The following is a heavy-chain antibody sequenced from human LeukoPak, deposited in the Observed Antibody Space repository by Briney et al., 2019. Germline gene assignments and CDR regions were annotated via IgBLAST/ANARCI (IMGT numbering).Heavy chain of an antibody. Sequence: GGSLRLSCAASGFTFDDYAMHWVRQAPGKGLEWVSGISWNRGSIGYADSVKGRFTISRDNAKNSLYLQMNSLRAEDTALYYCAKAQRAPIVVVPAAAYGMDVWGQGTTVTVSS. V-gene: IGHV3-9*01. CDR3: AKAQRAPIVVVPAAAYGMDV. CDR2: ISWNRGSI. J-gene: IGHJ6*02. D-gene: IGHD2-2*01. CDR1: GFTFDDYA.